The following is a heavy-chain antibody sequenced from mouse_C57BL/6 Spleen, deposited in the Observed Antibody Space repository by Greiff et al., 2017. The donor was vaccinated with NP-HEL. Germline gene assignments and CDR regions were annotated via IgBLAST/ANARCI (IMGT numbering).Heavy chain of an antibody. CDR3: TRVTITTVRDYFDY. J-gene: IGHJ2*01. CDR1: GFTFSSYA. D-gene: IGHD1-1*01. Sequence: EVHLVESGEGLVKPGGSLKLSCAASGFTFSSYAMSWVRQTPEKRLEWVAYISSGGDYIYYADTVKGRFTISRDNARNTLYLQMSSLKSEDTAMYYCTRVTITTVRDYFDYWGQGTTLTVSS. CDR2: ISSGGDYI. V-gene: IGHV5-9-1*02.